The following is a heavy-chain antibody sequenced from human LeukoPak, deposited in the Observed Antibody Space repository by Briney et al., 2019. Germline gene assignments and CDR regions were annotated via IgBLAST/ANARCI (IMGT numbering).Heavy chain of an antibody. V-gene: IGHV3-23*01. CDR2: ISGRGGST. J-gene: IGHJ4*02. CDR1: GFTFSSYA. D-gene: IGHD6-19*01. CDR3: ASISAVAGSSFDY. Sequence: SGGSLRLSCAASGFTFSSYAMSWVRQAPGRGLEWVSTISGRGGSTDYADSVQGRFIISRDNSKNTLYPQMNSLRDEDTAVYYCASISAVAGSSFDYWGQGTLVTVSS.